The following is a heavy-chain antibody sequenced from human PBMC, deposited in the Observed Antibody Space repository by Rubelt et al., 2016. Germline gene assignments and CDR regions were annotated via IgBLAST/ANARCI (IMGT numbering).Heavy chain of an antibody. V-gene: IGHV4-34*01. CDR1: GGSFSGYY. CDR2: INHSGST. Sequence: QVQLQQWGAGLLKPSETLSLTCAVYGGSFSGYYWSWIRQPPGKGLEWIGEINHSGSTNYNPSPKSRVTISVDTSKNQFSLKLSSVTAADTAVYYCARRGIVGAGRDYYGMDVWGQGTTVTVSS. J-gene: IGHJ6*02. CDR3: ARRGIVGAGRDYYGMDV. D-gene: IGHD1-26*01.